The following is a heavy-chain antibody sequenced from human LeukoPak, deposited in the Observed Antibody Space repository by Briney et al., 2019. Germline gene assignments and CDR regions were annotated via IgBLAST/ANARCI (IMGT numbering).Heavy chain of an antibody. Sequence: GASVKLSCKPSRHTFTPYYMPWVRQAPGQGLNWIGCIHPNSAGTNYAQKFQASVTMTSDTSISTAYMELSRLRSDDTAVYYCARESSSGDAFDIWGQGTMVTVSS. CDR1: RHTFTPYY. CDR2: IHPNSAGT. CDR3: ARESSSGDAFDI. D-gene: IGHD6-19*01. V-gene: IGHV1-2*02. J-gene: IGHJ3*02.